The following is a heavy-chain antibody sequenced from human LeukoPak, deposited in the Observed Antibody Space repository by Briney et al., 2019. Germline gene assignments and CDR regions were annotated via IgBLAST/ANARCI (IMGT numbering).Heavy chain of an antibody. CDR3: AKAASSSWPSYYYGMDV. CDR2: ISNNGGYT. J-gene: IGHJ6*02. D-gene: IGHD6-13*01. V-gene: IGHV3-23*01. Sequence: PGGSLRLSCAASGFTFSSSAMSWVRQAPGKGLEWVSAISNNGGYTYYADSVQGRFTISRDNSKSTLCLQMNSLRVDDTAVYYCAKAASSSWPSYYYGMDVWGQGTTVTVSS. CDR1: GFTFSSSA.